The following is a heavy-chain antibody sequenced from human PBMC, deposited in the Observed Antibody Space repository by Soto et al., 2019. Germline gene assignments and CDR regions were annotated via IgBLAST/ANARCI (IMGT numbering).Heavy chain of an antibody. CDR3: ARAEARLRYFDWLLYPYYMDV. V-gene: IGHV3-7*01. Sequence: GSLRLTCAASGFTFSSYWMSWVRQAPGKGLEWVANIKQDGSEKYYVDSVKGRFTISRDNAKNSLYLQMNSLRAEDTAVYYCARAEARLRYFDWLLYPYYMDVWGKGTTVTVSS. CDR1: GFTFSSYW. J-gene: IGHJ6*03. CDR2: IKQDGSEK. D-gene: IGHD3-9*01.